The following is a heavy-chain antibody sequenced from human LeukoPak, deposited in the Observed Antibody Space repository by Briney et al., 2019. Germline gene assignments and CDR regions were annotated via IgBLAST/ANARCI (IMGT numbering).Heavy chain of an antibody. CDR1: GFTFSSYW. J-gene: IGHJ4*02. V-gene: IGHV4-34*08. CDR2: INYTGGR. CDR3: ARGGTWPTRLDY. D-gene: IGHD1-1*01. Sequence: GSLRLSCAASGFTFSSYWMSWIRQAPGKGLEWIGEINYTGGRNSNPSLKSRLTISVDTSKNQFSLRLNSVTAADTAMYYCARGGTWPTRLDYWGQGILVTVSS.